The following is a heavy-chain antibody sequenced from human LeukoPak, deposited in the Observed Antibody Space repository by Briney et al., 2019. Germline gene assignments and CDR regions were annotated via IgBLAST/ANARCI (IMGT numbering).Heavy chain of an antibody. V-gene: IGHV3-21*01. CDR1: GFTFGTYA. CDR2: IGGSGGTT. J-gene: IGHJ6*02. CDR3: ARISSSSDLYHNGMDV. D-gene: IGHD6-6*01. Sequence: PGGSLRLSCAASGFTFGTYAVNWVRQAPGKGLEWVSTIGGSGGTTYYADSVKGRFTISRDDAKNSLYLQMNSLRVEDTAVYYCARISSSSDLYHNGMDVWGQGTTVTVSS.